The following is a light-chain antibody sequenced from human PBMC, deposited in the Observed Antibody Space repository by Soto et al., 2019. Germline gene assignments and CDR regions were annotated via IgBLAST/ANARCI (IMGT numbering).Light chain of an antibody. CDR3: QTWGTGIWV. V-gene: IGLV4-69*01. J-gene: IGLJ3*02. Sequence: QAVLTQSPSASASLGASVKLTCTLSSGHSSYAIAWHQQQPEKGPRYLMRLNSDGSHTKGDGIPDRFSGSSSGAERYLTISRLQSESEADYYCQTWGTGIWVFGGGTQRTVL. CDR2: LNSDGSH. CDR1: SGHSSYA.